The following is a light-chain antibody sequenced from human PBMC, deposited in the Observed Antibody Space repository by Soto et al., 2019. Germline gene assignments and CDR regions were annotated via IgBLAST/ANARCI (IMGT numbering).Light chain of an antibody. Sequence: QSVLTQPASVSGSPGQSITISCTGTSSDVGGYNYVSWYQHHPGKAPKLMIYDVSNRPSGVSNRFSGSKSGSTASLSISGLQPEEEADYYCSSYRTSNTRQIVCGTGTKVTVL. CDR1: SSDVGGYNY. CDR3: SSYRTSNTRQIV. V-gene: IGLV2-14*03. CDR2: DVS. J-gene: IGLJ1*01.